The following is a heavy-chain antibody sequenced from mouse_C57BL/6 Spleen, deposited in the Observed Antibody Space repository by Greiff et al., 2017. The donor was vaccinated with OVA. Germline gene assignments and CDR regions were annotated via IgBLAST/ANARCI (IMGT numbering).Heavy chain of an antibody. CDR3: ARHAYYGNYGYFDV. D-gene: IGHD2-10*01. CDR1: GFSLTSYG. Sequence: QVQLKESGPGLVAPSQSLSITCTVSGFSLTSYGVHWVRQPPGKGLEWLVVIWSDGSTTYNSALKSRLSISKDNSKSQVFLKMNSHQTDDTAMYYGARHAYYGNYGYFDVWGTGTTVTVSS. V-gene: IGHV2-6-1*01. J-gene: IGHJ1*03. CDR2: IWSDGST.